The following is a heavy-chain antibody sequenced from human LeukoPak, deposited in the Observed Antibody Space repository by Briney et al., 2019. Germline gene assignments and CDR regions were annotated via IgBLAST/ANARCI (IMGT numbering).Heavy chain of an antibody. J-gene: IGHJ4*02. CDR3: AREVREVPH. CDR1: GFTFRDYY. D-gene: IGHD2-2*01. Sequence: GGSLRLSCVASGFTFRDYYMSWIRRAPGKGLEWVSYISSSSSYIDYADSVKGRFTVSRDNAKNSLYLQMNSLRAEDTAVYYCAREVREVPHWGQGTLVTVSS. V-gene: IGHV3-11*06. CDR2: ISSSSSYI.